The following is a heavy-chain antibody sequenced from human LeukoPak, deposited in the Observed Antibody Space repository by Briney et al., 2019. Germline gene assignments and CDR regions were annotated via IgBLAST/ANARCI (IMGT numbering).Heavy chain of an antibody. CDR1: GFTFSSYS. CDR3: ARAGDDYGGNGLDY. J-gene: IGHJ4*02. D-gene: IGHD4-23*01. V-gene: IGHV3-21*01. CDR2: ISSSSSYI. Sequence: PGGSLRLSCAASGFTFSSYSMNWVRQAPGKGLEWVSSISSSSSYIYYADSVKGRFTISRDNAKNSLYLQMNSLRAEDTAVYYCARAGDDYGGNGLDYWGQGTLVTVSS.